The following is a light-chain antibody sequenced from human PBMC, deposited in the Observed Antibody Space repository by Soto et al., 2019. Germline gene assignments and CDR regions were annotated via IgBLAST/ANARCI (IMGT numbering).Light chain of an antibody. J-gene: IGKJ1*01. CDR2: GAS. CDR1: QSVNSN. Sequence: EVVVTQSPATLSVSPRDGATLSCRASQSVNSNLAWYQQKPGQAPRLLIYGASTRATGIPARFSGSGSGTEYTLTISRLEPEDFAVYYCQQYGSSGTFGQGTKVDIK. CDR3: QQYGSSGT. V-gene: IGKV3-15*01.